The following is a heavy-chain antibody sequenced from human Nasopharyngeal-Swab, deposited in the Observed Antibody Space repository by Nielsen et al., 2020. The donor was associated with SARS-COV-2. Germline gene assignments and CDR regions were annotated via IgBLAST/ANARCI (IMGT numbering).Heavy chain of an antibody. CDR1: GYSLTHLS. V-gene: IGHV1-24*01. CDR2: FDPDDGET. J-gene: IGHJ6*02. Sequence: ASVKVSCKVSGYSLTHLSVYWVRQAPGNGLEWMGGFDPDDGETIYAQKFQGRVTMTEDTSTDTAYMELSSLRSEDTAVYYCTTDELSVWGNFNGMDVWGQGTTVTVSS. D-gene: IGHD3-16*01. CDR3: TTDELSVWGNFNGMDV.